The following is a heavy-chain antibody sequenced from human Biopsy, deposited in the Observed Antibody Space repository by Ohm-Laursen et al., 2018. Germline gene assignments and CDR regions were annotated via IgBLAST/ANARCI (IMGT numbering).Heavy chain of an antibody. V-gene: IGHV4-59*01. CDR2: VYYTGST. J-gene: IGHJ2*01. D-gene: IGHD3-22*01. CDR3: ARDRGYYSDRTVPGYFDL. Sequence: PSDTLSLTCTVSGDSISSYYWSWIRQPPGKGLQWIGYVYYTGSTDYNPSLQSRVTISVDTSKNHFSLRLRSVTPADTAIYYCARDRGYYSDRTVPGYFDLWGRGTRVTVSS. CDR1: GDSISSYY.